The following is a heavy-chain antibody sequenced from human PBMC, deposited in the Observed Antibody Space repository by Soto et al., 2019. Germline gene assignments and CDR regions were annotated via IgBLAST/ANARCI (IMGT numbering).Heavy chain of an antibody. CDR2: ISAYNGNT. V-gene: IGHV1-18*01. J-gene: IGHJ4*02. CDR1: GYTFSSYG. Sequence: QVQLVQSGAEVKKPGASVKVSCKASGYTFSSYGISWVRQAPGQGLEWMGWISAYNGNTKYAQKLQSRVTMTTDTASSKAYMELRSLRSDDTTVYYCARREVGTTLDFDYWGQGTLVTVSS. D-gene: IGHD1-26*01. CDR3: ARREVGTTLDFDY.